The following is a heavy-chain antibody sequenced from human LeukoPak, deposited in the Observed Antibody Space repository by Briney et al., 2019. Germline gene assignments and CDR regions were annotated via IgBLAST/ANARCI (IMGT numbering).Heavy chain of an antibody. D-gene: IGHD2/OR15-2a*01. CDR1: GGSISSYY. V-gene: IGHV4-59*01. J-gene: IGHJ3*02. CDR2: IYYSGSN. Sequence: KPSETLSLTCTVSGGSISSYYWSWIRQPPGKGLEWIGYIYYSGSNNYNPSLKSRVTISVDTSKNQFSLKLSSVTAADTAVYYCARDLNIPGAFDIWGQGTMVTVSS. CDR3: ARDLNIPGAFDI.